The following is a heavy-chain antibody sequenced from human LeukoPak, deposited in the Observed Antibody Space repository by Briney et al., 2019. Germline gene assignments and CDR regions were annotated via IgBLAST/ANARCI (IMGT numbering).Heavy chain of an antibody. CDR1: GFTVSSKY. V-gene: IGHV3-53*01. Sequence: PGGSLRLSCAASGFTVSSKYMSWVRQAPGKGLEWVSILYSGGNTYYADSVKGRFTISRDNSKSTLYLQMNSLRVEDTAVYYCARGPPYDRFDYWGEGTLVTVSS. D-gene: IGHD3-22*01. J-gene: IGHJ4*02. CDR3: ARGPPYDRFDY. CDR2: LYSGGNT.